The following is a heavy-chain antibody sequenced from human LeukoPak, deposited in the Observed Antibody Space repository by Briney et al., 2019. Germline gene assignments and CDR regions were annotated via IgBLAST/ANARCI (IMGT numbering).Heavy chain of an antibody. CDR2: IYYSGST. D-gene: IGHD3-10*01. V-gene: IGHV4-59*01. CDR1: GGFISSYY. Sequence: SETLSLTCTVSGGFISSYYWSWIRQPPGKGLEWIGYIYYSGSTNYNPSLKSRVTISVDTSKNQFSLKLSSVTAADTAVYYCARAHYYGAIYWGQGTLVTVSS. J-gene: IGHJ4*02. CDR3: ARAHYYGAIY.